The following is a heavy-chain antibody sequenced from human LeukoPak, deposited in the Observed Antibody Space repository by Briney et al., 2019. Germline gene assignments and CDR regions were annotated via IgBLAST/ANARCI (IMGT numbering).Heavy chain of an antibody. J-gene: IGHJ4*02. V-gene: IGHV4-34*01. D-gene: IGHD7-27*01. Sequence: SETLSLTCAVYGGSFSGYYWSWIRQPPGKGLEWIGEINHSGSTNYNPSLKSRVTISVDTSKNQFSLKLSSVTAADTAVYYCARGPLWTKWGRGYFDYWGQGTLVTVSS. CDR1: GGSFSGYY. CDR2: INHSGST. CDR3: ARGPLWTKWGRGYFDY.